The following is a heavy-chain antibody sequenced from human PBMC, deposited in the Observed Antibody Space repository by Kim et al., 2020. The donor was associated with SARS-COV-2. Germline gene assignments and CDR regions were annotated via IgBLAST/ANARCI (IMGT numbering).Heavy chain of an antibody. CDR3: ASMVRGVYYYYGMDV. V-gene: IGHV4-34*01. Sequence: SETLSLTCAVYGGSFSGYYWSWIRQPPGKGLEWIGEINHSGSTNYNPSLKSRVTISVDTSKNQFSLKLSSVTAADTAVYYCASMVRGVYYYYGMDVWGQGTTVTVSS. D-gene: IGHD3-10*01. CDR2: INHSGST. CDR1: GGSFSGYY. J-gene: IGHJ6*02.